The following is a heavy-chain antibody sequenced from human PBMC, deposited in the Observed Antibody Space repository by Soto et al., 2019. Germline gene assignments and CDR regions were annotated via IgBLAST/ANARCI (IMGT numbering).Heavy chain of an antibody. CDR1: GYTFTNYG. D-gene: IGHD4-17*01. J-gene: IGHJ4*02. CDR2: ISGYNGNT. V-gene: IGHV1-18*01. CDR3: ARDRGVNDNGDYVDY. Sequence: QGHLVQSGAEVKKPGASVTVSCKASGYTFTNYGISWVRQAPGQGPEWMGWISGYNGNTKYAPKFQGRVTLTSDTSTSTSYIQLRGLRSADTAVYYCARDRGVNDNGDYVDYWGQGTLVTVSS.